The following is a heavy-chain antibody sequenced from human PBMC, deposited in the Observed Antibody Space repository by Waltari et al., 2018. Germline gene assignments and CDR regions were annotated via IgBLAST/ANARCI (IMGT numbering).Heavy chain of an antibody. Sequence: QVQLQESGPGLVKPSETLSLTCTVSGGSIRSYYWSWIRQPPGKGLEWIGYIYYSGSTNYNPSLKSRVTISVDTSKNQFSLKLSSVTAADTAVYYCARGKDGYNYYYYYYMDVWGKGTTVTVSS. V-gene: IGHV4-59*01. J-gene: IGHJ6*03. CDR2: IYYSGST. D-gene: IGHD5-12*01. CDR3: ARGKDGYNYYYYYYMDV. CDR1: GGSIRSYY.